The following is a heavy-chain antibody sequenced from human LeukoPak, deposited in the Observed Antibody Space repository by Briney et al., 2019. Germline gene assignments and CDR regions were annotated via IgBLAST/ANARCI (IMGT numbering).Heavy chain of an antibody. CDR1: GFTFISYW. D-gene: IGHD3-3*01. Sequence: PGGPLRLSWAASGFTFISYWMSWVRRPPGRGLEWVANIKQDGSEKYYVDSVKGRFTISRDNAKNSLYLQMNSLRAEDTAVYYCARGFLEWLFWGQGTLVTVSS. J-gene: IGHJ4*02. V-gene: IGHV3-7*01. CDR2: IKQDGSEK. CDR3: ARGFLEWLF.